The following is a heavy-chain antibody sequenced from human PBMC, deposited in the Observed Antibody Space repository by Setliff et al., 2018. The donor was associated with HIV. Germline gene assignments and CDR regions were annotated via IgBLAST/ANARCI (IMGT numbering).Heavy chain of an antibody. D-gene: IGHD6-13*01. J-gene: IGHJ4*02. CDR2: IYYSGST. CDR3: VRDGLRQQLGFDY. CDR1: GGSISSYY. V-gene: IGHV4-59*01. Sequence: SETLSLTCTVSGGSISSYYWSWIRQPPGKGLEWIGYIYYSGSTNYNPSLQSKVTISVDTSKNQFSLKLSSVTAADTAVYYCVRDGLRQQLGFDYWGQGTLVTVSS.